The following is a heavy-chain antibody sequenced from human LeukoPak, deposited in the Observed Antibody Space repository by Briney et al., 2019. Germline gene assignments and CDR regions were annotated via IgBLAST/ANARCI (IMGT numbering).Heavy chain of an antibody. J-gene: IGHJ4*02. D-gene: IGHD2-2*01. Sequence: GGSLRLSCAASGFTFSSYAMHWVRQAPGKGLEWVAVISYDGSNKYYADSVKGRFTISRDNSKNTLYLQMNRLRGEDTAVYYCAREGYSFGYCSSTSCFIGYWGQGTLVTVSS. CDR3: AREGYSFGYCSSTSCFIGY. CDR1: GFTFSSYA. CDR2: ISYDGSNK. V-gene: IGHV3-30*04.